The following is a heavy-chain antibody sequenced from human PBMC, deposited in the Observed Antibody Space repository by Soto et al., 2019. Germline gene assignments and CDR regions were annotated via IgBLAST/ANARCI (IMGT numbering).Heavy chain of an antibody. Sequence: PSETLSLTCDVSRYSINNNNWWSWVRQPPGGGLEWIGELHHGGSPNYNPSLESRVTFSVDISKNQFFLKLSSVTAADTAVYYCTKNSAYALDYWGQGTLVTVSS. V-gene: IGHV4-4*02. CDR3: TKNSAYALDY. D-gene: IGHD5-12*01. J-gene: IGHJ4*02. CDR1: RYSINNNNW. CDR2: LHHGGSP.